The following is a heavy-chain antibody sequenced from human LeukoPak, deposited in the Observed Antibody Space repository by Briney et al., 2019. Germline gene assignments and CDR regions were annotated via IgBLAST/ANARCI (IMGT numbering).Heavy chain of an antibody. CDR2: IYPGDSDT. D-gene: IGHD5-12*01. CDR1: GYSFTNYW. CDR3: ARPSNSGYDY. V-gene: IGHV5-51*01. Sequence: GESLKISCKGSGYSFTNYWMAWVRQMPGKGLECMGIIYPGDSDTRYSPSFQGQVTISADKSISTAYLQWGSLKASDTAMYYCARPSNSGYDYWGQGALVTVSS. J-gene: IGHJ4*02.